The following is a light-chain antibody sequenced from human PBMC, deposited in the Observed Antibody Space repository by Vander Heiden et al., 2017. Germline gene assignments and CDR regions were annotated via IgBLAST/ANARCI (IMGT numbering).Light chain of an antibody. CDR1: ALPKQY. CDR3: QSADSSGTYVV. V-gene: IGLV3-25*03. Sequence: SYELTQPPSVSVSPGQTARITCSGDALPKQYAYWYQQKPGQDPVLVIYNDSERPSGIPERFSGSSSGTTVTLTISGVQAEDEADYYCQSADSSGTYVVFGGGTKLTVL. CDR2: NDS. J-gene: IGLJ2*01.